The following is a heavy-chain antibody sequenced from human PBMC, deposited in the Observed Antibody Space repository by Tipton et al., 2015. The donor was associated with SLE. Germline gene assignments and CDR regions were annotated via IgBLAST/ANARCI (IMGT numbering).Heavy chain of an antibody. Sequence: TLSLTCTVSGGSISSSSYYWGWIRQPPGKGLERIGSIYYSGSTYYNPSLKSRVTISVDTSKNQFSLKLSSVTAADTAVYYCARARDYYDFWSGHGAFDIWGQGTMVTVSS. CDR3: ARARDYYDFWSGHGAFDI. J-gene: IGHJ3*02. CDR2: IYYSGST. CDR1: GGSISSSSYY. D-gene: IGHD3-3*01. V-gene: IGHV4-39*07.